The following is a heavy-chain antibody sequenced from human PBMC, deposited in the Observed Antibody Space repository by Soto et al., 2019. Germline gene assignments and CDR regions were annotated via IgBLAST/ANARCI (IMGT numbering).Heavy chain of an antibody. CDR3: AKVPDIVVVPAANFDY. V-gene: IGHV3-23*01. Sequence: PVGSLRLSCAPSGFTFSTYSMSWVRPRPGKGLEWVSAISGSGGSTYYADSVKGRFTISRDNSKNTLYLQMNSLRAEDTAVYYCAKVPDIVVVPAANFDYWGQGTLVTVSS. J-gene: IGHJ4*02. D-gene: IGHD2-2*01. CDR2: ISGSGGST. CDR1: GFTFSTYS.